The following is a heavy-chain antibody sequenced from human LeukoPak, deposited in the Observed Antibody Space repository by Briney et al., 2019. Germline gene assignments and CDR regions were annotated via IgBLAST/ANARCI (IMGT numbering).Heavy chain of an antibody. V-gene: IGHV3-21*01. CDR3: ARDESIAAAGTAPYDY. CDR2: ISSSSSYI. J-gene: IGHJ4*02. Sequence: GGSLRLSCAASGFTFSSYGMHWVRQAPGKGLEWVSSISSSSSYIYYADSVKGRFTISRDNAKNSLYLQMNSLRAEDTAVYYCARDESIAAAGTAPYDYWGQGTLVTVSS. CDR1: GFTFSSYG. D-gene: IGHD6-13*01.